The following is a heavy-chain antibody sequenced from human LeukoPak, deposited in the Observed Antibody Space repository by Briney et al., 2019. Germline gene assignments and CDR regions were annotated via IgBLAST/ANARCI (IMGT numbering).Heavy chain of an antibody. J-gene: IGHJ5*02. CDR1: GFTFSSYW. V-gene: IGHV3-7*01. Sequence: PGGSLRLSCAASGFTFSSYWMSWVRQAPGKGLEWVANIKQDGSGKYYVDSVKGRFTISRDNAKNSLFLQMNSLRAEDTAMYYCARGFSTYYYDSSGYSYDWFDPWGQGIQVIVSS. CDR2: IKQDGSGK. D-gene: IGHD3-22*01. CDR3: ARGFSTYYYDSSGYSYDWFDP.